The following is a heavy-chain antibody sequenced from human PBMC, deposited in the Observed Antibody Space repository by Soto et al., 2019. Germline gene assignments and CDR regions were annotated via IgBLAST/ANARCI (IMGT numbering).Heavy chain of an antibody. V-gene: IGHV4-31*03. D-gene: IGHD1-1*01. CDR1: GGSINSGGFY. Sequence: SETLSLTCTVSGGSINSGGFYWSWIRQYPGKGLEWIGFIHYSGTTYYNPSLKSRVAISVDTSRNDFSLRLSSVTAADTAVYYCTTGGEASKTGYWGQGTLVTVSS. J-gene: IGHJ4*02. CDR2: IHYSGTT. CDR3: TTGGEASKTGY.